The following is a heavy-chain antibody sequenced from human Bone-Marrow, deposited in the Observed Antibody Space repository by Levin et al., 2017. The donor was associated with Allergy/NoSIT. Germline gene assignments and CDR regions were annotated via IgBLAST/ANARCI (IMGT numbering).Heavy chain of an antibody. V-gene: IGHV1-2*02. J-gene: IGHJ3*01. CDR3: ARDLVGVDAFDF. CDR1: GYTFNDYY. CDR2: INPDGGGT. Sequence: ASVKVSCKATGYTFNDYYIHWIRQAPGQGLEWMGRINPDGGGTKFSQKFEGRVTLTRDTSIRTVNMELSSLRSDDTAVYFCARDLVGVDAFDFWGQGTMVIVSS. D-gene: IGHD1-26*01.